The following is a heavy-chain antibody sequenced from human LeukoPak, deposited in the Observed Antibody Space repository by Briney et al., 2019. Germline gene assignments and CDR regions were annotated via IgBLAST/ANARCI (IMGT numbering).Heavy chain of an antibody. CDR3: ARDWQIVVVPAAIGTHNWFDP. D-gene: IGHD2-2*02. J-gene: IGHJ5*02. V-gene: IGHV1-58*01. CDR2: IVVGSGNT. Sequence: GTSVKVSCKASGFTFTSSAVQWARQARGQRLEWIGWIVVGSGNTNYAQKFQERVTITRDMSTSTAYMELSSLRSEDTAVYYCARDWQIVVVPAAIGTHNWFDPWGQGTLVTVSP. CDR1: GFTFTSSA.